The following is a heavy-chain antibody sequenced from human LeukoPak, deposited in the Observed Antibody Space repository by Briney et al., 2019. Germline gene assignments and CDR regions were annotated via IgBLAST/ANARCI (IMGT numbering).Heavy chain of an antibody. CDR2: IYYSRST. CDR1: GGSISSYY. J-gene: IGHJ6*03. D-gene: IGHD6-6*01. Sequence: SETLSLTCTVSGGSISSYYWSWIRQPPGKGLEWIGSIYYSRSTYYNPSLKSRVTISVDTSKNQFSLKLSSVTAADTAVYYCARVSSIAARVGGYYYYYYMDVWGKGTTVTVSS. V-gene: IGHV4-39*07. CDR3: ARVSSIAARVGGYYYYYYMDV.